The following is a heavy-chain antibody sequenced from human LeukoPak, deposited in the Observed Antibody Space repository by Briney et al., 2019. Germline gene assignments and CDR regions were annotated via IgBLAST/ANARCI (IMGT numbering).Heavy chain of an antibody. Sequence: PSETLSLTCTVSGGSISSYYWSWIRQPPGKGLEWIGYIYYSGSTNYKPSLKSRVTISVDTSKNQFSLKLSSVTAADTAMYYCARVKRYSAPYHFDYWGQGTLVTISS. CDR2: IYYSGST. CDR1: GGSISSYY. V-gene: IGHV4-59*01. CDR3: ARVKRYSAPYHFDY. D-gene: IGHD2-21*01. J-gene: IGHJ4*02.